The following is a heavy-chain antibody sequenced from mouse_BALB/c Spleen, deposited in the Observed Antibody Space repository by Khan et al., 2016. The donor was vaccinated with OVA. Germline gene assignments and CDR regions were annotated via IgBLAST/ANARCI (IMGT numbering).Heavy chain of an antibody. CDR3: ARVYGGDFDY. V-gene: IGHV3-2*02. CDR1: GYSITSDYA. CDR2: ISYSGNT. D-gene: IGHD1-1*01. J-gene: IGHJ2*01. Sequence: LQQSGPGLVKPSQSLSLTCTVTGYSITSDYAWNWIRQFPGSKLEWMGFISYSGNTNYNPSLKSRFSITRDTSKNQFFLQLNSVTTEDTATYYCARVYGGDFDYWGQGTTLTVSS.